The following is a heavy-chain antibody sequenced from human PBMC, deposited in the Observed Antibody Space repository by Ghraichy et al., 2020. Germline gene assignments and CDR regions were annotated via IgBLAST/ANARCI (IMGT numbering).Heavy chain of an antibody. CDR3: ARSVATIDRYFDY. D-gene: IGHD5-12*01. CDR1: GGSISSYY. Sequence: SETLSLTCTVSGGSISSYYWSWIRQPPGKGLEWIGYIYYSGSTNYNPSLKSRVTISVDTSKNQFSLKLSSVTAADTAVYYCARSVATIDRYFDYWGQGTLVTVSS. V-gene: IGHV4-59*01. CDR2: IYYSGST. J-gene: IGHJ4*02.